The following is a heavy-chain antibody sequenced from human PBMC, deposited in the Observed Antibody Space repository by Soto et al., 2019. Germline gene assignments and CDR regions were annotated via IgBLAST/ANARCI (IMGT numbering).Heavy chain of an antibody. CDR2: IWYDGSYK. Sequence: GGSLRLSCTASGFTFSSYAMHWVRQAPGKGLEWVAIIWYDGSYKYYADSVKGRFTISRDNSKNTLYLQMNSLRAEDTAVFFCARHLTNYYDSGGSYSPPFYWGQGTLVTVSS. CDR3: ARHLTNYYDSGGSYSPPFY. J-gene: IGHJ4*02. D-gene: IGHD3-22*01. CDR1: GFTFSSYA. V-gene: IGHV3-33*01.